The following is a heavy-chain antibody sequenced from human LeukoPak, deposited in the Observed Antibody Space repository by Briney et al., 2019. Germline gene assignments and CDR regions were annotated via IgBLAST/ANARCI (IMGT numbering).Heavy chain of an antibody. CDR1: GFSLSGYW. J-gene: IGHJ4*02. CDR3: ARGAGRRGDCSSTSCYIFDY. V-gene: IGHV3-30*03. CDR2: ISYDGSNK. Sequence: GGSLRLSCAAFGFSLSGYWMSWVRQAPGKGLEWVAVISYDGSNKYYADSVKGRFTISRDNSKNTLYLQMNSLSAEDTAVYYCARGAGRRGDCSSTSCYIFDYWGQGTLVTVSS. D-gene: IGHD2-2*02.